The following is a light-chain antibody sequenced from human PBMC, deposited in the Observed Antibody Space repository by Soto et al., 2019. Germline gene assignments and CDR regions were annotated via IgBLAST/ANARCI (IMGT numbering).Light chain of an antibody. CDR1: QSISSW. V-gene: IGKV1-5*03. J-gene: IGKJ1*01. Sequence: DIQMTQSPSTLSASVGDRVTITCRASQSISSWLAWYQQKPGKAPKLLIYKASSLESGVPSRFSGSGSGTEFTLTISSLQPDDFATDYCQQYNTYSPRNPFGQGTKVEIK. CDR3: QQYNTYSPRNP. CDR2: KAS.